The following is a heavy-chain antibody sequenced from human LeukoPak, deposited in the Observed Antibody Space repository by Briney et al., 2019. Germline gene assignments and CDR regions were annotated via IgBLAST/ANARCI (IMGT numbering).Heavy chain of an antibody. D-gene: IGHD5-18*01. J-gene: IGHJ4*02. CDR3: ARHPSTANDY. V-gene: IGHV4-4*09. Sequence: SETLSLTCTVSGGSISSYYWSWIRQPPGKGLEWIGYIYTSGSTNYNPSLKSRVTISVDTSKNQFSLKLSSVTAADTAVYYCARHPSTANDYWGQGTLVTVSS. CDR2: IYTSGST. CDR1: GGSISSYY.